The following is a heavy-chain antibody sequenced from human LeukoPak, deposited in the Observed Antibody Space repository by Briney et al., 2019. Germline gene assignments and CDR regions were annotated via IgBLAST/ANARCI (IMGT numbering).Heavy chain of an antibody. CDR1: GGSISSYY. D-gene: IGHD2-15*01. Sequence: SETLSLTCTVSGGSISSYYWSWIRQPPGKGLEWIGYIYYSGSTNYNPSLKSRVTISVDTSKNQFSLKLRSVTAADTAVYYCARVEEFCSSGSCYLGWFDPWGQGTLVTVSS. CDR2: IYYSGST. J-gene: IGHJ5*02. CDR3: ARVEEFCSSGSCYLGWFDP. V-gene: IGHV4-59*01.